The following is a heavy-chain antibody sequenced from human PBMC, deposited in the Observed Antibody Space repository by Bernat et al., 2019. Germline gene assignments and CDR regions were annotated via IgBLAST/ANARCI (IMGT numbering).Heavy chain of an antibody. Sequence: QVQLVQSGAEVKKPGASVKVSCKASGYTFSGYAIHWVRQAPGQRLEWMGWINAGNGDTKYSQKFQGRVTINRDTSARTAYMELSRLRTEDKAVEYWGGGYCSRTSCQDYFDFWGQGTLVTVSS. V-gene: IGHV1-3*01. CDR1: GYTFSGYA. CDR3: GGGYCSRTSCQDYFDF. CDR2: INAGNGDT. J-gene: IGHJ4*02. D-gene: IGHD2-2*01.